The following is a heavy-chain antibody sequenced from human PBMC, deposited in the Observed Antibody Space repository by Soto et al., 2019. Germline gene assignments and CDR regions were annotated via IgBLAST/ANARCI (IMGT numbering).Heavy chain of an antibody. D-gene: IGHD3-10*02. J-gene: IGHJ6*02. CDR2: IYHGGST. CDR3: ASVRGQNSYGIDV. Sequence: SQTLSLTCAVSGGAISSCTCWRCVRQPPGRVLEWIGEIYHGGSTNYRPSLKRVVTISVDKSKNLSPLMLCFVTAADSAVYYCASVRGQNSYGIDVWGQGTTVT. CDR1: GGAISSCTC. V-gene: IGHV4-4*02.